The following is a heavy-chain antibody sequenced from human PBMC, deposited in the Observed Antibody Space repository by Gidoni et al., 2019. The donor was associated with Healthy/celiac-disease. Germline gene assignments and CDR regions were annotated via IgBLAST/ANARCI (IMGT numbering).Heavy chain of an antibody. V-gene: IGHV5-10-1*03. J-gene: IGHJ4*02. D-gene: IGHD2-2*01. Sequence: EVQLVQSGAEVKKPGESLRISCKGSGYSFTSYWISWVRQMPGKGLEWMGRIDPSDSYTNYSPSFQGHVTISADKSISTAYLQWSSLKASDTAMYYCARHSGDIVVVPADFDYWGQGTLVTVSS. CDR3: ARHSGDIVVVPADFDY. CDR2: IDPSDSYT. CDR1: GYSFTSYW.